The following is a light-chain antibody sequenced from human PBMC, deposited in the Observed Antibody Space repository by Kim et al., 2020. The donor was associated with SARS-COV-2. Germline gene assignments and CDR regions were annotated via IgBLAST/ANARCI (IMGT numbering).Light chain of an antibody. Sequence: ATRSLPPGPRPTLSCRASQSVATYLAWYRQRPGQAPRLLIYVASKRATGIPDRFRGSGSGTDFTLTSGTLEPEDSAVYYCQQRGNFGKGTRLEIK. J-gene: IGKJ5*01. CDR2: VAS. CDR1: QSVATY. CDR3: QQRGN. V-gene: IGKV3-11*01.